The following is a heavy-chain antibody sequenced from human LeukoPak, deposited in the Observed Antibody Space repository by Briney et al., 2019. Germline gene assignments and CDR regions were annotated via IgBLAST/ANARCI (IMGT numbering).Heavy chain of an antibody. CDR2: INPSGGST. CDR1: GYTFTSYY. Sequence: ASVKVSCKASGYTFTSYYMHWVRQAPGQGLEWMGIINPSGGSTSYAQKFQGRVTMTRDTSTSTVYMELSSLRSEDTAVYYCARDLITAGTGIWYGMDVWGQGTTVTVPS. CDR3: ARDLITAGTGIWYGMDV. V-gene: IGHV1-46*01. J-gene: IGHJ6*02. D-gene: IGHD6-13*01.